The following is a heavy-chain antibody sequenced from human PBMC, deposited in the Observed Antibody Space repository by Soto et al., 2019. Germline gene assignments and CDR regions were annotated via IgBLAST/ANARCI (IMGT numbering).Heavy chain of an antibody. D-gene: IGHD3-16*02. Sequence: PGGSLRLSCAASGFTFSSYGMHWVRQAPGKGLEWVAVIWYDGSNKYYADSVKGRFTISRDNSKNTLYLQMNSLRAEDTAVYYCAREAMITFGGVIGHFDYWGQGTLVTVSS. CDR1: GFTFSSYG. J-gene: IGHJ4*02. CDR2: IWYDGSNK. V-gene: IGHV3-33*01. CDR3: AREAMITFGGVIGHFDY.